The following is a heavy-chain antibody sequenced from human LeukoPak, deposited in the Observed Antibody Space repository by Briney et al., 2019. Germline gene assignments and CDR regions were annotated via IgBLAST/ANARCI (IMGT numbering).Heavy chain of an antibody. CDR2: VYYSGTT. Sequence: PSETLSLTCSVSTGSISGYYWSWIRQPPGEGLEWIGLVYYSGTTNYNPSLKSRVTISVSTSQFSLRLSSVTAADTAVYYCARAMTAPGTDYFYYYMDVWGKGTTVTVS. CDR1: TGSISGYY. V-gene: IGHV4-59*01. J-gene: IGHJ6*03. CDR3: ARAMTAPGTDYFYYYMDV. D-gene: IGHD6-13*01.